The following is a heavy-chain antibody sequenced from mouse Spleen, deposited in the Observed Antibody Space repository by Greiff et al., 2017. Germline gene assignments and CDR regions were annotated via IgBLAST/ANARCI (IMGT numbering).Heavy chain of an antibody. Sequence: EVQLQQSGPELVKPGASVKISCKASGYTFTDYYMNWVKQSHGKSLEWIGDINPNNGGTSYNQKFKGKATLTVDKSSSTAYMELRSLTSEDSAVYYCARDYDGSSWGQGTTLTVSS. V-gene: IGHV1-26*01. J-gene: IGHJ2*01. D-gene: IGHD1-1*01. CDR3: ARDYDGSS. CDR1: GYTFTDYY. CDR2: INPNNGGT.